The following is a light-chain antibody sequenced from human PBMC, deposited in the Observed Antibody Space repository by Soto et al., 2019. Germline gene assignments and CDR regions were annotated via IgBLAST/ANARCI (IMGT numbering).Light chain of an antibody. CDR2: SNN. V-gene: IGLV1-44*01. Sequence: QSVLTQPPSASGTPGQRVSISCSGNSSNIGSNTVNWYHQLPGTAPTLLIKSNNQRPSGIPDRFSGSKSDTSASLAISGLQSEDEADYYCATWDDSLNGWVFGGGTKVTVL. CDR1: SSNIGSNT. CDR3: ATWDDSLNGWV. J-gene: IGLJ3*02.